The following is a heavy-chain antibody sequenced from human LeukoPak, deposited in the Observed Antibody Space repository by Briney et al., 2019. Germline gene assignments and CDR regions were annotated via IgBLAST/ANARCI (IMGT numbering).Heavy chain of an antibody. V-gene: IGHV1-2*04. CDR1: GYTFTSYY. D-gene: IGHD2-2*01. Sequence: ASVKVSCKASGYTFTSYYMHWVRQAPGQGLEWMGWINPNSGGTNYAQKFQGWVTMTRDTSISTAYMELSRLRSDDTAVYYCARTYCSSTSCEGYFDYWGQGTLVTVSS. CDR2: INPNSGGT. J-gene: IGHJ4*02. CDR3: ARTYCSSTSCEGYFDY.